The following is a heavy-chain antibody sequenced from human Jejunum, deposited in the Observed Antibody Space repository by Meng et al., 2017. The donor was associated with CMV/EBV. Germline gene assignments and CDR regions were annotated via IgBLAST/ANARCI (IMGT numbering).Heavy chain of an antibody. D-gene: IGHD1-26*01. J-gene: IGHJ4*02. V-gene: IGHV4-30-2*01. CDR3: ARVEYSGSYFDH. Sequence: VSGARTSRGVSPWTWIRPPPGKGLEWIGDMFHGGRTSYNPSLESRVSISIDGSKNQFSLRLTSVTAADTAVYYCARVEYSGSYFDHWGRGTLVTVSS. CDR2: MFHGGRT. CDR1: GARTSRGVSP.